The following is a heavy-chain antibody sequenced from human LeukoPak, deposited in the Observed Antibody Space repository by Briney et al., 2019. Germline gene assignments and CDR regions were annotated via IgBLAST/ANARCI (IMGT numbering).Heavy chain of an antibody. CDR1: GDSVSSNSAA. J-gene: IGHJ4*02. Sequence: SQTLSLTCAISGDSVSSNSAAWNWIRQSPSRGLEWLGRTYYRSKWYNDYAVSVKSRITINPDTSKSQFSLQLNSVTPEDTAVYYCARDITENIAAAGSFGYWGQGTLVTVSS. V-gene: IGHV6-1*01. CDR3: ARDITENIAAAGSFGY. CDR2: TYYRSKWYN. D-gene: IGHD6-13*01.